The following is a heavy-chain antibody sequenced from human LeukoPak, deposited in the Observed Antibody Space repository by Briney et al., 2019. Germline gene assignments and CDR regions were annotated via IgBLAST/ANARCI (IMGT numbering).Heavy chain of an antibody. J-gene: IGHJ4*02. CDR1: GYTFTGYY. D-gene: IGHD3-22*01. CDR2: INPNSGGT. CDR3: AREGYYDSSGYFSNQFDY. Sequence: ASVKVSCKASGYTFTGYYMHWVRQAPGQGLEWMGWINPNSGGTNYAQKFQGRVTMTRDTSISTAYMELSRLRSDDTAVYYCAREGYYDSSGYFSNQFDYWGQGTLVTVSS. V-gene: IGHV1-2*02.